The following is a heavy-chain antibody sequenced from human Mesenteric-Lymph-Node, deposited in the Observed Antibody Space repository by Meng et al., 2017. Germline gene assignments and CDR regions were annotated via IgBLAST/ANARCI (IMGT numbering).Heavy chain of an antibody. CDR3: ASGIPTAGTVEGD. CDR1: GFNFNSAW. CDR2: ISYDGSNK. D-gene: IGHD6-13*01. J-gene: IGHJ4*02. Sequence: VEFGGGLVKPGGVLRHSCAASGFNFNSAWLSWVRHVAGKGLEWGAVISYDGSNKYYADSVKGRFTISRDNSKNTLYLQMNNLRAEDTAVYYCASGIPTAGTVEGDWGQGTLVTVSS. V-gene: IGHV3-30*07.